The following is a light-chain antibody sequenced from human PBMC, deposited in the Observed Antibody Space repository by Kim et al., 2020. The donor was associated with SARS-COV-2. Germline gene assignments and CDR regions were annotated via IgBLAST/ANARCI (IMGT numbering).Light chain of an antibody. CDR3: QAWDSSTVV. V-gene: IGLV3-1*01. J-gene: IGLJ2*01. CDR1: NLGDKN. Sequence: YELTQPPSVSVSPGQTAIITCSGNNLGDKNVCWXQQRPGQSPLLVIYEDIKRPSGIPERVSGSNSGNTATLTISGTQAMDEADYYCQAWDSSTVVFGRG. CDR2: EDI.